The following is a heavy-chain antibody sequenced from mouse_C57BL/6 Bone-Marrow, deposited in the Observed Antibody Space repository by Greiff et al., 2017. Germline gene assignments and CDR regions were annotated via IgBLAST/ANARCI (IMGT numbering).Heavy chain of an antibody. V-gene: IGHV14-1*01. J-gene: IGHJ2*01. CDR3: TTFFDY. Sequence: VQLKESGAELVRPGASVKLSCTASGFNIKDYYMHWVKQRPEQGLEWIGRIDPEDGDTEYAPKFQGKATMTAATSSNTAYLQLSSLTSEDTAVYYCTTFFDYWGQGTTLTVSS. CDR2: IDPEDGDT. CDR1: GFNIKDYY.